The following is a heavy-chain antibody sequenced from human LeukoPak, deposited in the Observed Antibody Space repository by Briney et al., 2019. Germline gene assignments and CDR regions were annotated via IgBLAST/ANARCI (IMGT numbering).Heavy chain of an antibody. V-gene: IGHV6-1*01. J-gene: IGHJ6*02. CDR1: GDSVSRNRAA. D-gene: IGHD6-13*01. CDR3: ARAAGTRYYGMDV. CDR2: TYYRSKWYN. Sequence: SQTLSLTCAISGDSVSRNRAASNWIRQSPSRGLEWLERTYYRSKWYNDYAVSVKSRITINPDTSKNQFSLQLNSVTPEDTAVYYCARAAGTRYYGMDVWGQGTTVTVSS.